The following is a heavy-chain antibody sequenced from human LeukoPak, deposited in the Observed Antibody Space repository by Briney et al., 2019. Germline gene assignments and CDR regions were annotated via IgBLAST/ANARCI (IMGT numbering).Heavy chain of an antibody. CDR2: ISYDGSNK. CDR3: AKDSLPQYYYDSSGYPDY. J-gene: IGHJ4*02. D-gene: IGHD3-22*01. CDR1: GFTFSSYG. Sequence: GGSLRLSCAASGFTFSSYGMHWVRQAPGKGLEWVAVISYDGSNKYYADSVKGRFTISRDNSKNTLYLQMNSLRAEDTAVYYCAKDSLPQYYYDSSGYPDYWGQGTLVTVSS. V-gene: IGHV3-30*18.